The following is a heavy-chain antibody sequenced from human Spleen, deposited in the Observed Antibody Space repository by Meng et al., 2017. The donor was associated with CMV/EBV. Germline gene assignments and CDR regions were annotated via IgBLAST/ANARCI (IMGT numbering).Heavy chain of an antibody. CDR2: INEDGSEN. V-gene: IGHV3-7*03. CDR1: GFIFSGYW. CDR3: ARARLLGL. Sequence: GESLKISCAASGFIFSGYWMIWVRQAPGKGLEWVANINEDGSENYYVDSVKGRFTISRDNAKNSLFLQMSSLRAEDTAVYYCARARLLGLWGQGTLVTVSS. J-gene: IGHJ4*02. D-gene: IGHD5-18*01.